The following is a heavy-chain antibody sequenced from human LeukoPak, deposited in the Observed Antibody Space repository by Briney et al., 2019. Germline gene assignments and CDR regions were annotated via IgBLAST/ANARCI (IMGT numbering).Heavy chain of an antibody. V-gene: IGHV4-34*01. D-gene: IGHD3-10*01. Sequence: SETLSLTCAVYGGSFSGYYWNWIRQPPGKGLEWIGEINHSGSTNYNPSLKSRVTMSVDTSKNQFSLKLSSVTAADTAVYYCASPPMVRGVMGDAFDIWGQGTMVTVSS. CDR3: ASPPMVRGVMGDAFDI. J-gene: IGHJ3*02. CDR2: INHSGST. CDR1: GGSFSGYY.